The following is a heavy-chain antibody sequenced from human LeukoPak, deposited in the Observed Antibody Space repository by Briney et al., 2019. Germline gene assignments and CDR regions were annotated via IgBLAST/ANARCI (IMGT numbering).Heavy chain of an antibody. V-gene: IGHV4-59*12. Sequence: SETLSLTCTVSGGSISSYYWSWIRQPPGKGLEWIGYIYYSGCTNYNPSLKSRVTISVDTSKNQFSLKLSSVTAADTAVYYCAKDRTVERRDAFDYWGQGTLVTVSS. D-gene: IGHD1-1*01. CDR2: IYYSGCT. CDR1: GGSISSYY. CDR3: AKDRTVERRDAFDY. J-gene: IGHJ4*02.